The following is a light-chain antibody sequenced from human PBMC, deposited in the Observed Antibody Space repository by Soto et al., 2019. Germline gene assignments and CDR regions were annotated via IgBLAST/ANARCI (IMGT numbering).Light chain of an antibody. CDR3: TSYTTSSTGV. Sequence: QSALTQPASVSGSPGQSITISCTGTSSDVGAYNYVSWCQHHPGKAPKLIIYDVNNRPSGVSNRCSGSKSGNTASLTISGLQADDEAYYYCTSYTTSSTGVFGGGTKLTVL. V-gene: IGLV2-14*03. J-gene: IGLJ3*02. CDR1: SSDVGAYNY. CDR2: DVN.